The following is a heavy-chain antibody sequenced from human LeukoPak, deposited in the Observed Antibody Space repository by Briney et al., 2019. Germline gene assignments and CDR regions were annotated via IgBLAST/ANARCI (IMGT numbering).Heavy chain of an antibody. CDR2: INPSGGST. CDR3: ARDRGTLRAFDI. V-gene: IGHV1-46*01. Sequence: ASVKVSCKASGYTFTSYYMHWVRQAPGQGLEWMGIINPSGGSTSYAQKFQGRVTITADKSTSTAYMELSSLRSEDTAVYYCARDRGTLRAFDIWGQGTMVTVSS. CDR1: GYTFTSYY. D-gene: IGHD1-26*01. J-gene: IGHJ3*02.